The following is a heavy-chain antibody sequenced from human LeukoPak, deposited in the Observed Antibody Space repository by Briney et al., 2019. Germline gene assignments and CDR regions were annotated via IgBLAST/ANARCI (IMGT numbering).Heavy chain of an antibody. J-gene: IGHJ6*03. CDR2: INWNGGST. CDR3: AREAIAARLGDYYYYYYMDV. Sequence: PGGSLRLSCAAPGFTFDDYGMSWVRQAPGKGLGLVSGINWNGGSTGYADSVKGRCTISRDNAKNSLYLQMNSLRAEDTALYHCAREAIAARLGDYYYYYYMDVWGKGTTVTVSS. V-gene: IGHV3-20*01. D-gene: IGHD6-6*01. CDR1: GFTFDDYG.